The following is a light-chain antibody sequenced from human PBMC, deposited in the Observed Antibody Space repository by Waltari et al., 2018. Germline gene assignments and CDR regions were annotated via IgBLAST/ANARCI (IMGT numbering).Light chain of an antibody. J-gene: IGLJ2*01. Sequence: QSALTQPPSVSGSPGQSVTISCTGTSSDVGNYNFVSWFQQDPGKAPKLMIYDVTKRPSEVPDRFSGSKSGNTASLTVSGLQAEDEADYYCSSYAGSKTPVVFGGGTKLTVL. CDR1: SSDVGNYNF. CDR3: SSYAGSKTPVV. V-gene: IGLV2-8*01. CDR2: DVT.